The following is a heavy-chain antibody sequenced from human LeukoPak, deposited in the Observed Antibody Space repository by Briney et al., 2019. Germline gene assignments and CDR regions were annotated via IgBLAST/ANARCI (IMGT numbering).Heavy chain of an antibody. D-gene: IGHD2-2*01. CDR3: TTDISLIVVVPALIDY. CDR2: IKSKTDGGTT. V-gene: IGHV3-15*01. CDR1: GFTFSNSW. Sequence: PGGSLRLSCAGSGFTFSNSWMGWVRQAPGKGLEWVGRIKSKTDGGTTDYAAPVKGRFTISRDDSKNTLYLQMNSLKTEDTAVYYCTTDISLIVVVPALIDYWGQGTLVTVSS. J-gene: IGHJ4*02.